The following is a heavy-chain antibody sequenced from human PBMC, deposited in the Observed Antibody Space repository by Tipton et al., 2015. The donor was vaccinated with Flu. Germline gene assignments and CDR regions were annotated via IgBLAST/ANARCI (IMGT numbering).Heavy chain of an antibody. CDR1: GYTFTSYG. CDR3: ARDHFGCSGGSCPAYYFFGMGV. V-gene: IGHV1-18*01. CDR2: ISAYNGST. J-gene: IGHJ6*02. Sequence: QLVQSGAEVKKPGASVKVSCKASGYTFTSYGISWVRQAPGQGLEWMGWISAYNGSTNYAQKLQGRVTMTTDTSTSTDYMELRSLRSDDAAVYYCARDHFGCSGGSCPAYYFFGMGVWGQGTTVTVSS. D-gene: IGHD2-15*01.